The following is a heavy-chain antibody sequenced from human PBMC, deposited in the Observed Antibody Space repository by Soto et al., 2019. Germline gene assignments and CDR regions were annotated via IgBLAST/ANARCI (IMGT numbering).Heavy chain of an antibody. CDR3: AKDADIVVVVAATPTYYFDY. Sequence: TGGSLRLSCAASGFTFDDYAMHWVRQAPGKGLEWVSGISWNGGSTYYADSVKGRFTISRDNSKNSLYLQMNSLRTEDTALYYCAKDADIVVVVAATPTYYFDYRGQGTLLTVSS. CDR2: ISWNGGST. V-gene: IGHV3-43*02. CDR1: GFTFDDYA. D-gene: IGHD2-15*01. J-gene: IGHJ4*02.